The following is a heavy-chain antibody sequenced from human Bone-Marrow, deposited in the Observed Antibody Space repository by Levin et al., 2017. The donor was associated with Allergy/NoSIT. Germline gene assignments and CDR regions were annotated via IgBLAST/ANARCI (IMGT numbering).Heavy chain of an antibody. CDR1: GFTFSNYI. CDR3: ARDYYGSGNYGATFDY. CDR2: ISGSHSYI. Sequence: GGFLRLSCAASGFTFSNYIMNWVRQAPGKGLEWVSSISGSHSYINYADSVRGRFTISRDNAKNSLFLQMNSLRAEDTAVYYCARDYYGSGNYGATFDYWGQGTLVTVSS. D-gene: IGHD3-10*01. V-gene: IGHV3-21*01. J-gene: IGHJ4*02.